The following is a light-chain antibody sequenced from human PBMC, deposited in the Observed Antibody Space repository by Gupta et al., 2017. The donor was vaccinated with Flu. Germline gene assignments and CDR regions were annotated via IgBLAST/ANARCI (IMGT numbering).Light chain of an antibody. CDR3: SSYAGRNTYV. CDR1: STDVGSYNY. J-gene: IGLJ1*01. Sequence: QSALSQPPSASGSPGQSVTTSRTGTSTDVGSYNYVSWYQQHSGKAPKLIIYEVSDRPSGVPDRFSGSKSGNTDSLTVSGLQAEDAGDYYCSSYAGRNTYVFGTGTMVSVL. V-gene: IGLV2-8*01. CDR2: EVS.